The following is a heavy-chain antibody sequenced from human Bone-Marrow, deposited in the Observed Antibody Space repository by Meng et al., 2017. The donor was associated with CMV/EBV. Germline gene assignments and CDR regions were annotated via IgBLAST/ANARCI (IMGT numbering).Heavy chain of an antibody. Sequence: SETLSLTCTVSGGSISSYYWSWIQQPPGKGLEWIGYIYYSGSTNYNPSLKSRVTISVDTSKNQFSLKLSSVTPADTAVYYCARDRAGGGSYLDYWGQGTLVTVSS. D-gene: IGHD1-26*01. CDR2: IYYSGST. CDR1: GGSISSYY. J-gene: IGHJ4*02. CDR3: ARDRAGGGSYLDY. V-gene: IGHV4-59*01.